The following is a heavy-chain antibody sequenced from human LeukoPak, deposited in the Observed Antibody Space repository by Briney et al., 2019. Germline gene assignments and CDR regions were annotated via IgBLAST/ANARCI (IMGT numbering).Heavy chain of an antibody. V-gene: IGHV1-69*04. D-gene: IGHD1-26*01. CDR2: IIPILGIA. Sequence: ASVKVSCKASGGTFSSYAISWVRQAPGQGLEWMGRIIPILGIANYAQKFQGRVTITADKSTSTAYMELSSLRSEDTAVYYCARDFFEWELPYYFDYWGQGTLVTVSS. J-gene: IGHJ4*02. CDR3: ARDFFEWELPYYFDY. CDR1: GGTFSSYA.